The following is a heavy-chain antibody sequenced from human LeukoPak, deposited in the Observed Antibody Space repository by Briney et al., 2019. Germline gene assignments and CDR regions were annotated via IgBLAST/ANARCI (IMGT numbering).Heavy chain of an antibody. D-gene: IGHD6-6*01. J-gene: IGHJ4*02. CDR3: ARKPVYSSSHFDY. V-gene: IGHV3-21*01. CDR1: GFTFSSYS. CDR2: ISSSSSYI. Sequence: GGSLRLSCAASGFTFSSYSINWVRQAPGKGLEWVSSISSSSSYIYYADSVKGRFTISRDNAKNSLYLQMNSLRAEDTAVYYCARKPVYSSSHFDYWGQGTLVTVSS.